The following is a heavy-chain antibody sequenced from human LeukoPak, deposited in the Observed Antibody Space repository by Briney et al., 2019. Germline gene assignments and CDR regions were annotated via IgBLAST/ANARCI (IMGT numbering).Heavy chain of an antibody. D-gene: IGHD6-13*01. CDR1: GGTFSIYA. CDR2: IIPIFGTA. V-gene: IGHV1-69*13. CDR3: ARVPNSSSWVLAKWFDP. J-gene: IGHJ5*02. Sequence: SVKVSCKASGGTFSIYAISWVRQAPGQGLEWMGGIIPIFGTANYAQKFQGRVTITADESTSTAYMELSSLRSEDTAVFYCARVPNSSSWVLAKWFDPWGQGTLVTVSS.